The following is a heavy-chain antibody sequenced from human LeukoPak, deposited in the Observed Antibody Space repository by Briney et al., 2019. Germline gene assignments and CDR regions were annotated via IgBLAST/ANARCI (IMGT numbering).Heavy chain of an antibody. D-gene: IGHD3-3*01. CDR1: GFTFSSYG. J-gene: IGHJ4*02. Sequence: GSLRLSCAASGFTFSSYGMHWVRQAPGKGLEWVAVIWYDGSNKYYADSVKGRFTISRDNSKNTLYLQMNSLRAEDTAVYYCAKGIYLSGYPPLDYWGQGTLVTVSS. V-gene: IGHV3-30*02. CDR2: IWYDGSNK. CDR3: AKGIYLSGYPPLDY.